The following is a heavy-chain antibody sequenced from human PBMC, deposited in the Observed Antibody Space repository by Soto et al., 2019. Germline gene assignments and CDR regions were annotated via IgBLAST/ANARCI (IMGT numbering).Heavy chain of an antibody. CDR2: ISYDGSNK. Sequence: QVPLVESGGGVVQPGRSLRLSCAASGFTFSSYGMHWVRQAPGKGLEWVAVISYDGSNKYYADSVKGRFTISRDNSKNTLYLQMNSLRAEDTAVYYCAKEGWDDYGEEYFQHWGQGTLVTVSS. V-gene: IGHV3-30*18. CDR1: GFTFSSYG. J-gene: IGHJ1*01. CDR3: AKEGWDDYGEEYFQH. D-gene: IGHD4-17*01.